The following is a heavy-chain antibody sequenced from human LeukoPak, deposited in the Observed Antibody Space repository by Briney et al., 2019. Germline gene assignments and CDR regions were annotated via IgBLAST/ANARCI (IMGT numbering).Heavy chain of an antibody. CDR3: ARAAYDSGSYIVNHDY. V-gene: IGHV3-53*01. Sequence: PGGSLRLSCAASVFTFSTNYMSWVRQAPWKGLEWVSVIYRDDTTYYADSVKGRFTISRDNSKNTLYLQMSSLRAEDTAVYYCARAAYDSGSYIVNHDYWGQGTLVTVSS. J-gene: IGHJ4*02. CDR1: VFTFSTNY. D-gene: IGHD3-22*01. CDR2: IYRDDTT.